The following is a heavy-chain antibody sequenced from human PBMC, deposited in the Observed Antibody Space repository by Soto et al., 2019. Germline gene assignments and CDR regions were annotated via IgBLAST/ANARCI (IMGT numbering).Heavy chain of an antibody. Sequence: PGGSLRLSCAASGFTFSSYGMHWVRQAPGKGLEWVAVIWYDGSNKYYADSVKGRFTISRDNSKNTLYLQMNSLRAEDTAVYYCARDFEPLNYDSSGYFPYWGQGTLVTVSS. CDR2: IWYDGSNK. D-gene: IGHD3-22*01. CDR1: GFTFSSYG. V-gene: IGHV3-33*01. J-gene: IGHJ4*02. CDR3: ARDFEPLNYDSSGYFPY.